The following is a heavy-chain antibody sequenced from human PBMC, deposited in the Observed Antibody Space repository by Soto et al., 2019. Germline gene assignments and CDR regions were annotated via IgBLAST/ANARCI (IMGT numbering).Heavy chain of an antibody. Sequence: SVKVSCKASGGTFSSYAISWVRQAPGQGLEWMGGIIPIFGTANYAQKFQGRVTITADESTSTAYMELSSLRSEDTAVYYCAKVFGPVFGSITGTIYGMDVWGQGTTVTVSS. V-gene: IGHV1-69*13. CDR1: GGTFSSYA. D-gene: IGHD1-7*01. J-gene: IGHJ6*02. CDR2: IIPIFGTA. CDR3: AKVFGPVFGSITGTIYGMDV.